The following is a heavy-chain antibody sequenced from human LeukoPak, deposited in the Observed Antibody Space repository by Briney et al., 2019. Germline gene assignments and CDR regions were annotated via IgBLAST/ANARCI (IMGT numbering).Heavy chain of an antibody. CDR3: AKGSALGYRVPGY. D-gene: IGHD5-18*01. CDR1: GVTLSSYW. Sequence: GGSLRLSCVASGVTLSSYWMHWVRQAPGKGLVWLSRMNSDGSSTSYADSVKGRFTISRDNSKNTLYLQMNSLRAEDTAVYYCAKGSALGYRVPGYWGQGTLVTVSS. J-gene: IGHJ4*02. CDR2: MNSDGSST. V-gene: IGHV3-74*01.